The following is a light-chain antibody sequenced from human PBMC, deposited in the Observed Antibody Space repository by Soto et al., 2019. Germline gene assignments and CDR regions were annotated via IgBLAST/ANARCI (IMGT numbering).Light chain of an antibody. J-gene: IGKJ5*01. Sequence: TQSPSSLSAYVGDSVTLSCRASQSVSNNYLAWYQQNPGQAPRLLIYGASNRATGIPDRFSGSGSGTDFTLTISSLEPEDFAVYYCQQRSNWPPITFGQGTRLEIK. CDR2: GAS. V-gene: IGKV3-11*01. CDR1: QSVSNNY. CDR3: QQRSNWPPIT.